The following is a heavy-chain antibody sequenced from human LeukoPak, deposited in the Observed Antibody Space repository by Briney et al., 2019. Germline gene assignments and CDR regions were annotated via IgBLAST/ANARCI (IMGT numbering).Heavy chain of an antibody. D-gene: IGHD4/OR15-4a*01. Sequence: GGSLRLSCAASGFTFSSNSMNWVRQAPGKGLEWVSSISTSSSYIYYADSLKGRFTISRDNSKNTLYLQMNSLRAEDTAVYYCARRTGAYSHPYDYWGQGTLVTVSS. CDR1: GFTFSSNS. CDR2: ISTSSSYI. V-gene: IGHV3-21*04. CDR3: ARRTGAYSHPYDY. J-gene: IGHJ4*02.